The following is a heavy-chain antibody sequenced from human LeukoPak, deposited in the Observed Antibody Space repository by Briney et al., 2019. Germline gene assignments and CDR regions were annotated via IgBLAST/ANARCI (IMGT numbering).Heavy chain of an antibody. CDR3: ARAERWLQNDY. CDR1: GYTFTTCA. CDR2: INTDTGNP. V-gene: IGHV7-4-1*02. J-gene: IGHJ4*02. Sequence: ASVKVSCKTSGYTFTTCAINWMRQAPGQGLEWMGRINTDTGNPTYAQGFTGRFVFSLDTSVSTAYLQINSLKSEDTAVYYCARAERWLQNDYWGQGTLVTVSS. D-gene: IGHD5-24*01.